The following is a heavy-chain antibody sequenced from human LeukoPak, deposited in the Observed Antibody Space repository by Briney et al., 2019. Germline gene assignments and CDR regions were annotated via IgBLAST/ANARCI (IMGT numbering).Heavy chain of an antibody. Sequence: PGGSLRLSCAASGFTFSNYWMHWVRQAPGKGLVWVSRIDSDGINTSYADSVKGRFTISRDNAKNTLNLQMNGLRPEDTAVYFCAKDWGNKFASGSSYLDSWGQGTLVTVSS. J-gene: IGHJ4*02. CDR2: IDSDGINT. V-gene: IGHV3-74*01. CDR1: GFTFSNYW. CDR3: AKDWGNKFASGSSYLDS. D-gene: IGHD3-10*01.